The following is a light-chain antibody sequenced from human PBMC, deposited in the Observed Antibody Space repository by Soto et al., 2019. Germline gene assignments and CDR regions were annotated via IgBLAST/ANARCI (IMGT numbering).Light chain of an antibody. CDR3: QKYNSDPPPQT. CDR1: QGISNY. Sequence: DIQMTQSPSSLSASVGDRVTITCRASQGISNYLAWYQQKPGKVPKLLLYAVFTLQLGLQSRFSGRGSWKDCTLSISRLQPEDVGIYYCQKYNSDPPPQTFGQRTKVEIK. J-gene: IGKJ1*01. V-gene: IGKV1-27*01. CDR2: AVF.